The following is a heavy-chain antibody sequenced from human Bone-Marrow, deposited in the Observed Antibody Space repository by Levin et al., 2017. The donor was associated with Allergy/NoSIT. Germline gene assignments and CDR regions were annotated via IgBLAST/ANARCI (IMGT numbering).Heavy chain of an antibody. CDR1: GGTFSSYA. J-gene: IGHJ6*03. V-gene: IGHV1-69*04. D-gene: IGHD4-17*01. CDR3: ANDQDDYGDYQNRKEPPLYYDYYMDV. Sequence: SVKVSCKASGGTFSSYAISWVRQAPGQGLEWMGRIIPILGIANYAQKFQGRVTITADKSTSTAYMELSSLRSEDTAVYYCANDQDDYGDYQNRKEPPLYYDYYMDVWGKGTTVTVSS. CDR2: IIPILGIA.